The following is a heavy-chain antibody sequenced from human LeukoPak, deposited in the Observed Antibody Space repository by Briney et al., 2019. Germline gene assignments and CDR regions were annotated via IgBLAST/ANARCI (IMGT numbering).Heavy chain of an antibody. CDR1: GYTFTNYG. V-gene: IGHV1-18*01. CDR2: ISAYNGNT. CDR3: ARGYHRYYHGSGRWYNWFDP. D-gene: IGHD3-10*01. J-gene: IGHJ5*02. Sequence: GASVKVSCKASGYTFTNYGVSWVRQAPGQGLEWMGWISAYNGNTDYAQSLQGRVTMTRNTSINTAYMELSSLRSEDTAVYYCARGYHRYYHGSGRWYNWFDPWGQGTLVTVSS.